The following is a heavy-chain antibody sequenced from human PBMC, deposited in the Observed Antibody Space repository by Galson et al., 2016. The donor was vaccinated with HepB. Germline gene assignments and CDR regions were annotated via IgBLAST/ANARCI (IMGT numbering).Heavy chain of an antibody. V-gene: IGHV3-30-3*01. CDR2: ISYDGIDT. D-gene: IGHD3-10*02. CDR3: TRSPKRLFSFEFDY. Sequence: SLRLSCAASGFTFSDYAMHWVRQAPGNKLEWVAVISYDGIDTFYADSVEGRFTISRDDSKSALYLQMNSLRPEDTAVYYCTRSPKRLFSFEFDYWGQGTLVTVSS. CDR1: GFTFSDYA. J-gene: IGHJ4*02.